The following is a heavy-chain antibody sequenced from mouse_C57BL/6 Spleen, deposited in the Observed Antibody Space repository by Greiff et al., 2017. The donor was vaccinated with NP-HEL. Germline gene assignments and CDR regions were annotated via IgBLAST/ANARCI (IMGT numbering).Heavy chain of an antibody. CDR1: GFTFSSYA. CDR2: ISDGGSYT. Sequence: EVMLVESGGGLVKPGGSLKLSCAASGFTFSSYAMSWVRQTPEKRLEWVATISDGGSYTYYPDNVKGRFTISRDNAKNNLYLQMSHLKSEDTAMYYCAREGNYYSNHWYFDVWGTGTTVTVSS. CDR3: AREGNYYSNHWYFDV. V-gene: IGHV5-4*01. J-gene: IGHJ1*03. D-gene: IGHD2-5*01.